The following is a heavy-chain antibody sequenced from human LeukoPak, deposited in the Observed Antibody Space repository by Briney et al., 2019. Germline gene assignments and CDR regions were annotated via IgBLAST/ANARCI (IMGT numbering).Heavy chain of an antibody. CDR2: INPNSGGT. V-gene: IGHV1-2*02. Sequence: ASVKVSCKASGYTFTGYYMHWVRQAPGQGLEWMGYINPNSGGTNCAQKFQGRVTMTRDTSISTAYMELSRLRSDDTAVYYCARAPPLLDYYYGMDVWGQGTTVTVSS. J-gene: IGHJ6*02. CDR1: GYTFTGYY. D-gene: IGHD2-15*01. CDR3: ARAPPLLDYYYGMDV.